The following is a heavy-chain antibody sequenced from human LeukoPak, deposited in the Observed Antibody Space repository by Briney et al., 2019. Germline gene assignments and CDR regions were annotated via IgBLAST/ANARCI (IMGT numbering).Heavy chain of an antibody. V-gene: IGHV4-61*08. CDR2: IYYSGST. J-gene: IGHJ6*02. Sequence: PSETLSLTCTVSGGSISSGGYYWSWIRQPPGKGLEWIGYIYYSGSTNYNPSLKSRVTISVDTSKNQFSLKLSSVTAADTAVYYCARWDYDYVWGSPSLNHYYGMDVWGQGTTVTVSS. CDR1: GGSISSGGYY. CDR3: ARWDYDYVWGSPSLNHYYGMDV. D-gene: IGHD3-16*01.